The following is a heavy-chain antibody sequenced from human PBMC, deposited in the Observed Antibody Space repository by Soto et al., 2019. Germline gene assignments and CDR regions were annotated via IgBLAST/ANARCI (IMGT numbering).Heavy chain of an antibody. CDR3: ARDGSSGWNN. J-gene: IGHJ4*02. D-gene: IGHD6-19*01. Sequence: EASVKVSCKASGFTFTSSAVQWVRQARGQRLEWIGGIVVGSGNTNYAQKFQGRVTITRDESTSTAYMELSSLRSEDTAVYYCARDGSSGWNNWGRGTLVTVSS. CDR2: IVVGSGNT. V-gene: IGHV1-58*01. CDR1: GFTFTSSA.